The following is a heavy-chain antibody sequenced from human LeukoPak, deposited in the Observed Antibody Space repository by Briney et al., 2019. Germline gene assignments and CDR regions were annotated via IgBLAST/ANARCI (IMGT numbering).Heavy chain of an antibody. CDR2: ISWNSGSI. D-gene: IGHD3-3*01. CDR3: AKDIDYDFWSGYDY. V-gene: IGHV3-9*01. J-gene: IGHJ4*02. CDR1: GFTFSSYA. Sequence: GGSLRLSCAAAGFTFSSYAMPWVRQAPGKGLGWVSGISWNSGSIGYADSVKGRFTISRDNAKNSLYLQMNSLRAEETVMYYCAKDIDYDFWSGYDYWGQGTLVTVSS.